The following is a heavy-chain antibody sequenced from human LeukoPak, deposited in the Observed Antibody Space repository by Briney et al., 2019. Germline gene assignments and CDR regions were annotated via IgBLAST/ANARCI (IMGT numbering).Heavy chain of an antibody. J-gene: IGHJ6*03. CDR3: ARCDYGAGYYHYYYMDV. Sequence: GASVKVSCKASGGTFSSYAISWVRQAPGQGLEWMGGIIPIFGTANYAQKFQGRVTITTDESTSTAYMELSSLRSEDTAVYYCARCDYGAGYYHYYYMDVWGKGTTVTVSS. D-gene: IGHD4-17*01. CDR1: GGTFSSYA. V-gene: IGHV1-69*05. CDR2: IIPIFGTA.